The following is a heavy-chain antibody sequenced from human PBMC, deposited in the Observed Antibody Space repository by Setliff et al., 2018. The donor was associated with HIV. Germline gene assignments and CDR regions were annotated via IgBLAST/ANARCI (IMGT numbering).Heavy chain of an antibody. J-gene: IGHJ4*02. CDR2: IIPSGST. CDR3: ARRSGWSLDY. V-gene: IGHV4-34*12. Sequence: SETLSLTCTVYGASFSGYYWSWIRQPPGKGLEWIGEIIPSGSTNYNPSLKSRVTISVDTSKNQFSLKLSSVTAADTAVYYCARRSGWSLDYWGQGTLVTVSS. CDR1: GASFSGYY. D-gene: IGHD6-19*01.